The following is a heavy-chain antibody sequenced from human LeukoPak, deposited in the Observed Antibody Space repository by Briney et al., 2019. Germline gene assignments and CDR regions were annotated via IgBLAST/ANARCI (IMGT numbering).Heavy chain of an antibody. Sequence: ASVKVSCKASGYTFTGYYMHWVRQAPGQGLEWMGWINPNSGGTNYAQKFQGRVTMTRDTSISTAYMELSRLRSDDTAVYFCARDGEFCGGDCSSPDAFNLWGQGTMVTVSS. CDR3: ARDGEFCGGDCSSPDAFNL. CDR2: INPNSGGT. V-gene: IGHV1-2*02. D-gene: IGHD2-21*02. CDR1: GYTFTGYY. J-gene: IGHJ3*01.